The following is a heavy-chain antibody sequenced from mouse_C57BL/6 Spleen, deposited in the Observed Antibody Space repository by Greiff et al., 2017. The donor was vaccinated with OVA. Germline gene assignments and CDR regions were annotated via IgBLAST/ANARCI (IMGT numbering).Heavy chain of an antibody. CDR2: ISSGSSTI. Sequence: EVKLVESGGGLVKPGGSLKLSCAASGFTFSDYGMHWVRQAPEKGLEWVAYISSGSSTIYYADTVKGRFTISGDNAKNTLFLQMTSLRSEDTAMYYCASGGGFDYWGQGTTLTVSS. CDR1: GFTFSDYG. J-gene: IGHJ2*01. V-gene: IGHV5-17*01. CDR3: ASGGGFDY.